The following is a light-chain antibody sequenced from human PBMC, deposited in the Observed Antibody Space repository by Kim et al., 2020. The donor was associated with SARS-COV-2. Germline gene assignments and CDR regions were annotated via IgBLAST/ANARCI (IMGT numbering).Light chain of an antibody. J-gene: IGLJ3*02. V-gene: IGLV2-11*03. Sequence: GQSVTNSSTGTSSYVGNYNFVSWYQQDPGKDPKLMLFDVTERPSGVPDRFSGSKSGNTASLTISGLQAEDEADYYCCSYAGNYNWVFGGGTQLTVL. CDR2: DVT. CDR1: SSYVGNYNF. CDR3: CSYAGNYNWV.